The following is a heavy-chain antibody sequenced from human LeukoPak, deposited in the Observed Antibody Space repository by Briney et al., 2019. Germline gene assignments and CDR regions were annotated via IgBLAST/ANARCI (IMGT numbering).Heavy chain of an antibody. V-gene: IGHV3-48*03. J-gene: IGHJ4*02. Sequence: GGSLTLSCAASGFTFSSYEMNWVRQAPGKGLEWVSYISSSGSTIYYADSVKGRLTISRDNAKNSLYLQMNSRRAEDTAVYYCARVGNSPDYWGQGTLVTVSS. D-gene: IGHD4-23*01. CDR2: ISSSGSTI. CDR1: GFTFSSYE. CDR3: ARVGNSPDY.